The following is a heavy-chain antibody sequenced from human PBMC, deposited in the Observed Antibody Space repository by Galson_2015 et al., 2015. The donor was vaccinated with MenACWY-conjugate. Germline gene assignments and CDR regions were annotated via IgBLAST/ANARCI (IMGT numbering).Heavy chain of an antibody. Sequence: ETLSLTCAVYGGSFSGYYWSWIRQPPGKGLEWIGEINHSGSTNYNPSLKSRVTISVDTSKNQFSLKLSSVTAADTAVYYCARDKGSKDYDSSGYYPYYFDNWGQGTLVTVSS. D-gene: IGHD3-22*01. CDR1: GGSFSGYY. CDR2: INHSGST. CDR3: ARDKGSKDYDSSGYYPYYFDN. V-gene: IGHV4-34*01. J-gene: IGHJ4*02.